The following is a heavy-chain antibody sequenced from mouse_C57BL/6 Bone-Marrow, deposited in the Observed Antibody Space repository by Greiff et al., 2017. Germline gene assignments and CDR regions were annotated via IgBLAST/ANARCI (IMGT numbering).Heavy chain of an antibody. D-gene: IGHD2-2*01. CDR1: GYTFTSYG. Sequence: VQLQQSGAELARPGASVKLSCKASGYTFTSYGISWVKQRTGQGLEWIGEIYPRSGNTYYNEKFKGKATLTADKSSSTAYMELRSLTSEDSAVYFCAGVWLPPYWGQGTLVTVSA. J-gene: IGHJ3*01. CDR3: AGVWLPPY. V-gene: IGHV1-81*01. CDR2: IYPRSGNT.